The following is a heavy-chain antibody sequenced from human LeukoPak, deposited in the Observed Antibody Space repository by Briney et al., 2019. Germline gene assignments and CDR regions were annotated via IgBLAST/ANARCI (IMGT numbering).Heavy chain of an antibody. J-gene: IGHJ5*02. CDR3: ARVRHSTYYYDSSGYYPNWFDP. CDR1: GYTFTCYY. CDR2: INPNSGGT. Sequence: GASVKVSCKASGYTFTCYYMHWVRQAPGQGLEWMGRINPNSGGTNYAQKVQGRVTMPRDTSISTAYMELSRLRSDDTAVYYCARVRHSTYYYDSSGYYPNWFDPWGQGTLVTVSS. D-gene: IGHD3-22*01. V-gene: IGHV1-2*06.